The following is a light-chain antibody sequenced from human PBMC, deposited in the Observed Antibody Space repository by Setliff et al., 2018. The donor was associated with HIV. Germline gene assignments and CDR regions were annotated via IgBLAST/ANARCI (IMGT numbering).Light chain of an antibody. CDR1: SSDVGGYNY. Sequence: QSVLTQPRSVSGSLGQSVTISCTGTSSDVGGYNYVSWYQQHPGKAPKLMIHDVSKRPSGVPDRFSASKSGNTASLTISGLQAEDEADYYCCSYAGSPYVFGTGTKVTV. CDR3: CSYAGSPYV. CDR2: DVS. J-gene: IGLJ1*01. V-gene: IGLV2-11*01.